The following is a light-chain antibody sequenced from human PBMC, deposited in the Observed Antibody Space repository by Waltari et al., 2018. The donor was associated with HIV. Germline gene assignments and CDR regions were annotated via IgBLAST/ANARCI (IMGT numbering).Light chain of an antibody. V-gene: IGKV1-12*02. CDR3: QQANSFPFS. Sequence: DIQITQSPSSVSASVGDTVTITCRASQDISNWLAWYQQKPGKAPNLLIFAASSLQSGVPSRFSGSGSGTDFTLTISSLHPEDFATYYCQQANSFPFSFGPGTKVDIK. J-gene: IGKJ3*01. CDR2: AAS. CDR1: QDISNW.